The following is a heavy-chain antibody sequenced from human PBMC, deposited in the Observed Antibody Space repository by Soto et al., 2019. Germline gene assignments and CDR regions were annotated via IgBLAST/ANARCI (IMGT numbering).Heavy chain of an antibody. D-gene: IGHD3-22*01. J-gene: IGHJ4*02. CDR2: IDWDDDK. CDR3: ARIPDYDMGFDY. Sequence: QPPGKALEWLALIDWDDDKYYSTSLKTRLTISKDTSKNQVVLTMTNMDPVDTATYYCARIPDYDMGFDYWGQGTLVTVSS. V-gene: IGHV2-70*01.